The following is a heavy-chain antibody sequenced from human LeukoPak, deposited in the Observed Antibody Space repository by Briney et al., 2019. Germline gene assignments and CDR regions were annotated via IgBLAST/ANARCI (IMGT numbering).Heavy chain of an antibody. Sequence: GALRLSCAASGFTFSSYWMSWVRQAPGKGLEWVANIKQDGSEKYYVDSVKGRFTISRDNAKNSLYLQMNSLRAEDTAVYYCARGVRYSYGNNWFDPWGQGTLVTVSS. V-gene: IGHV3-7*01. D-gene: IGHD5-18*01. J-gene: IGHJ5*02. CDR1: GFTFSSYW. CDR3: ARGVRYSYGNNWFDP. CDR2: IKQDGSEK.